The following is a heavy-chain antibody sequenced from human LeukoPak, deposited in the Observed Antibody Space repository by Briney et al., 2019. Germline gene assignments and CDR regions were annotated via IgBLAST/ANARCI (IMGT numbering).Heavy chain of an antibody. CDR1: GFTYTNYW. D-gene: IGHD2-21*01. CDR2: IKQDGSER. Sequence: GGSLRLSSAASGFTYTNYWMGWVRQPPGKGLEWVANIKQDGSERYYVDSVKGRFTISRDNAKNSLYLQMNSLRAEDTAVYYCARGVGGADYWGQGTLVTVSS. J-gene: IGHJ4*02. V-gene: IGHV3-7*01. CDR3: ARGVGGADY.